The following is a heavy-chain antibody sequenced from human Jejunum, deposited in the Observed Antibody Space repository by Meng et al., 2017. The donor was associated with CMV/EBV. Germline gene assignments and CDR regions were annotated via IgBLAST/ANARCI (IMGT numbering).Heavy chain of an antibody. CDR3: ARGESRGYYYFDY. CDR2: FSPGGNI. V-gene: IGHV4-4*07. J-gene: IGHJ4*02. Sequence: QLQLQESGPGLVKPSETLSLTCTVSGDSISNYFWSWIRQPAGKKLEWIGRFSPGGNINYIPSLKGRLTMSVDTSNNQIFLNVTSVTAADTALYYCARGESRGYYYFDYWGQGILVTVFS. CDR1: GDSISNYF. D-gene: IGHD3-22*01.